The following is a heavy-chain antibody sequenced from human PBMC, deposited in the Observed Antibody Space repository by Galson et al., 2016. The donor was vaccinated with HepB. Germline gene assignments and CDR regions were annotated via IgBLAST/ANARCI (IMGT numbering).Heavy chain of an antibody. Sequence: PALVKPTQTLTLTCTFSGFSLSTAGVGVGWIRQPPGKALEWLALNYLDDDKRYTPSLKTRVTITKDTSKNQVVLTMTDMDPADTGTYYCVRHGRGLPDNWGQGTTVTVSS. CDR3: VRHGRGLPDN. CDR2: NYLDDDK. J-gene: IGHJ4*02. V-gene: IGHV2-5*04. CDR1: GFSLSTAGVG.